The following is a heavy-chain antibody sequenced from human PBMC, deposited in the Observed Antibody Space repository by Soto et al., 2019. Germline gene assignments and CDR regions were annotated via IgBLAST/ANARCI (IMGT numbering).Heavy chain of an antibody. CDR1: ADRFTSSG. D-gene: IGHD6-13*01. V-gene: IGHV1-18*04. CDR3: ARDWESSSSWYLYYYYYGMDV. CDR2: ISDYNGNT. J-gene: IGHJ6*02. Sequence: ASVKASCKACADRFTSSGISWVRQAPGQGLEWMGWISDYNGNTNYAQNLQGRVTMTRNTSISTAYMELSSLRSEDTAVYYCARDWESSSSWYLYYYYYGMDVWGQGTTVTVSS.